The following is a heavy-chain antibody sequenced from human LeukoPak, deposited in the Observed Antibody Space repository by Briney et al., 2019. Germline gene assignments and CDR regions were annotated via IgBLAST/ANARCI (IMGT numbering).Heavy chain of an antibody. CDR3: ARGGTDCSGGSCYYSRYFFDY. CDR2: IYHSGSS. CDR1: GGSINSGGYY. Sequence: PSQTLSLSCTVSGGSINSGGYYWSWIRQPPGKGLEWIGYIYHSGSSYYNPSLKSRVTISVDRSKNQFSLKLSSVTAADTAVYYCARGGTDCSGGSCYYSRYFFDYWGQGTLVTVSS. V-gene: IGHV4-30-2*01. J-gene: IGHJ4*02. D-gene: IGHD2-15*01.